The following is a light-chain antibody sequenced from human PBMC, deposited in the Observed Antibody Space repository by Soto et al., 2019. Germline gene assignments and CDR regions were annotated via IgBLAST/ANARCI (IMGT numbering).Light chain of an antibody. CDR2: GAS. Sequence: IVLTQSPATLSVSPGERATLSCRASQSVSSNLAWHQQRPGQAPRLLIYGASTRATGVPARFSGGGSGTEFTLTISSLQSEDFGVYYCQQYNNWPGTFGQGTKVDIK. V-gene: IGKV3D-15*01. J-gene: IGKJ1*01. CDR1: QSVSSN. CDR3: QQYNNWPGT.